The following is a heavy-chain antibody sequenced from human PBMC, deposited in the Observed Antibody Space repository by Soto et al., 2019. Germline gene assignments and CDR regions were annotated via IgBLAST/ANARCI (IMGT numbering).Heavy chain of an antibody. V-gene: IGHV1-69*17. J-gene: IGHJ5*02. CDR3: TRRGRESANWFDP. CDR1: GGTFNSYS. D-gene: IGHD3-10*01. CDR2: IIPMSGIA. Sequence: QVQLVQSGAEAKKPGSSVKVSCKASGGTFNSYSMTWVRQAPGQGLEWMGGIIPMSGIANYAQKFKGRVTITADKSTNTVYVEVNNLRYNDTAVYYCTRRGRESANWFDPWGQGTLVTVSS.